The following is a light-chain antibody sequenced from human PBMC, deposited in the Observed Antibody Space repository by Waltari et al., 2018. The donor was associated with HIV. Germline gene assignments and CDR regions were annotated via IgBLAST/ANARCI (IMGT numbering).Light chain of an antibody. CDR3: VVWDARLNGLV. J-gene: IGLJ2*01. V-gene: IGLV1-44*01. CDR1: SSNIGSDA. Sequence: QSVLPQPPSASGTPGQRVTISCSGSSSNIGSDAVNWYHPFPGQAPKVLIDSNDQRPAGVPDRFAGSKSGTSASLAINGLQSEDEADYYCVVWDARLNGLVFGGGTKLTVL. CDR2: SND.